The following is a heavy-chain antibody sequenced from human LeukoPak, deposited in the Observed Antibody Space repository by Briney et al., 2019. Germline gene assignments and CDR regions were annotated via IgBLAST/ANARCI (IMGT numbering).Heavy chain of an antibody. V-gene: IGHV1-69*06. CDR2: IIPIFGTA. CDR3: ATGTGESGYSYSVY. Sequence: GSSVKVSCKASGGTFSSYAISWVRQAPGQGREWMGGIIPIFGTANYAQKFQGRVTITADKSTGTAYMELSSLRSEDTAVYYCATGTGESGYSYSVYWGQGTLVTVSS. J-gene: IGHJ4*02. D-gene: IGHD5-18*01. CDR1: GGTFSSYA.